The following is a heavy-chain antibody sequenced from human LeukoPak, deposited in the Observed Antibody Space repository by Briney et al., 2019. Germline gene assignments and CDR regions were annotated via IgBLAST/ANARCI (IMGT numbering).Heavy chain of an antibody. CDR1: GFSFSSYA. CDR2: ISGSGDNT. Sequence: GGSLRLSCAASGFSFSSYAMSWVRQAPGKGLEWVSSISGSGDNTYYAESVKGRFTISRDNSKNTLFLQMNSLRAEDTAVFYCAKGSGYTTGWFFDFWGQGNLVTVSS. CDR3: AKGSGYTTGWFFDF. D-gene: IGHD6-19*01. V-gene: IGHV3-23*01. J-gene: IGHJ4*02.